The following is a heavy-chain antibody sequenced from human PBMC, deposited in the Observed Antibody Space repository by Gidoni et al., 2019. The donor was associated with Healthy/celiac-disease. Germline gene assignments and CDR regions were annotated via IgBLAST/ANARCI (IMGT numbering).Heavy chain of an antibody. CDR1: GFTFSSDS. D-gene: IGHD1-26*01. V-gene: IGHV3-21*01. CDR3: ARLVEWELLGHGAFDI. J-gene: IGHJ3*02. CDR2: ISSSSSYI. Sequence: EGQLVESGGGLVKPGGSLRPSCAASGFTFSSDSMNWVRQAPGKGLEWVSSISSSSSYISYADSVKGRFTISRDNAKNSLYLQMNSLRAEDTAVYYCARLVEWELLGHGAFDIWGQGTMVTVSS.